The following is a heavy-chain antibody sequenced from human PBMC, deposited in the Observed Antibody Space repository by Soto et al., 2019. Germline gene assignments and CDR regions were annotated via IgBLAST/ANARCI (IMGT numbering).Heavy chain of an antibody. J-gene: IGHJ6*02. CDR3: ARGGFIRRYCMSTSCHPYFGMDV. CDR2: IYYSGST. V-gene: IGHV4-59*01. D-gene: IGHD2-2*01. Sequence: SETLSLTCAVSGGSISSYSWSWIRQPPGKGLEWIGYIYYSGSTNYNPSLKSRVTISVDTSKNQFSLKLSSVTAADTAVYYCARGGFIRRYCMSTSCHPYFGMDVWGQGTTVT. CDR1: GGSISSYS.